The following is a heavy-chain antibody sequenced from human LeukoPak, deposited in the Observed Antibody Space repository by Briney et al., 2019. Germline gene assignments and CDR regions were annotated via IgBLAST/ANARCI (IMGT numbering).Heavy chain of an antibody. CDR2: IYYSGST. CDR1: GGSFSSYY. J-gene: IGHJ4*02. Sequence: SETLSLTCAVYGGSFSSYYWGWIRQPPGKGLEWIGSIYYSGSTYYNPSLKSRVTISVDTSKNQFSLKLSSVTAADTAVYYCARDRWGSGSYYGWYWGQGTLVTVSS. V-gene: IGHV4-39*07. D-gene: IGHD1-26*01. CDR3: ARDRWGSGSYYGWY.